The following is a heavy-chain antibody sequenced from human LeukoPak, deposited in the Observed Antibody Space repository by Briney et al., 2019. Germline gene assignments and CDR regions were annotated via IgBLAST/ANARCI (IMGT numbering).Heavy chain of an antibody. Sequence: GGSLRLSCAASGFTFSDHYISWIRQAPGQGLEWVSYISGSGSITLHADSVKGRVTISRDNAKRSVYLQMNSLRAEDTAVYYCARGHFGLDVWGQGATVTVSS. CDR1: GFTFSDHY. J-gene: IGHJ6*02. V-gene: IGHV3-11*01. CDR3: ARGHFGLDV. CDR2: ISGSGSIT.